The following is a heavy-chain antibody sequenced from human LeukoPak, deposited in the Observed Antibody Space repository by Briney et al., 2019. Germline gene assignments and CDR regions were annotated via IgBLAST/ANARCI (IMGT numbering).Heavy chain of an antibody. Sequence: SETLSLTCTVSGGSLSSYYWSWIRQPPGKGLEWIGYIYYSGSTNYNPSLKSRVTISVDTSKNQFSLKLSSVTAADTAVYYCARTGYFYTTGNFDLWGQGTLVAVSS. V-gene: IGHV4-59*12. J-gene: IGHJ4*02. CDR2: IYYSGST. CDR3: ARTGYFYTTGNFDL. CDR1: GGSLSSYY. D-gene: IGHD4-17*01.